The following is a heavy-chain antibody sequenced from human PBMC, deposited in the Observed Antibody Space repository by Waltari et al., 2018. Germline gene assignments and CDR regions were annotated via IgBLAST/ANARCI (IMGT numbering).Heavy chain of an antibody. Sequence: QLQLQESGPGLVKPSETLSLTCTVSGGSISSSSYYWGWIRQPPGKGLEWIGSIYYSGSTSSNPSLKSRVTISVDTSKNQFSLKLSSGTAADTAVYYWARRAITMVRGVEGGDYMDVWGKGTTVTVSS. V-gene: IGHV4-39*07. CDR3: ARRAITMVRGVEGGDYMDV. D-gene: IGHD3-10*01. J-gene: IGHJ6*03. CDR1: GGSISSSSYY. CDR2: IYYSGST.